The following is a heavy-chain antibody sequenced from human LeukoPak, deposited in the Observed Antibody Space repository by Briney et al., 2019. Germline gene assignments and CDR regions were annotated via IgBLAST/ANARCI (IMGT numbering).Heavy chain of an antibody. J-gene: IGHJ4*02. CDR2: LNSDGSST. D-gene: IGHD6-19*01. CDR3: ACIAVAGTGSDY. V-gene: IGHV3-74*01. CDR1: GFTFSSYW. Sequence: PGGSLRLSCAASGFTFSSYWMHWVRQAPGKGLVWVSRLNSDGSSTSYADSVKGRFTISRDNAKNTLYLQMNSLRAEDTAVYYCACIAVAGTGSDYWGQGTPVTVSS.